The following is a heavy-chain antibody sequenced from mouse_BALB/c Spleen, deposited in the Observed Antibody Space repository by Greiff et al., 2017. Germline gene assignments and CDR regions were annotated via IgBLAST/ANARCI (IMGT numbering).Heavy chain of an antibody. CDR1: GFSLTGYG. CDR2: IWGDGST. CDR3: ARGGYGSSYYFDD. D-gene: IGHD1-1*01. Sequence: VQLVESGPGLVAPSQSLSITCTVSGFSLTGYGVNWVRQPPGKGLEWLGMIWGDGSTDYNSALKSRLSISKDNSKSQVFLKMNSLQTDDTARYYCARGGYGSSYYFDDWGQGTTLTVSS. J-gene: IGHJ2*01. V-gene: IGHV2-6-7*01.